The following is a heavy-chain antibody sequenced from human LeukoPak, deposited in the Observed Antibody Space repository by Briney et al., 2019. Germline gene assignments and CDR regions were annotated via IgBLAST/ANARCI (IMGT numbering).Heavy chain of an antibody. Sequence: SETLSLTCTVSGGSLSSGGYYWSWIRQHPGKGLEWIGYIYYSGSTYYNPSLKSRVTISVDTSKNQFSLKLSSVTAADTAVYYCARKSIAAPRGWFDPWGQGTLVTVSS. CDR2: IYYSGST. V-gene: IGHV4-31*03. CDR1: GGSLSSGGYY. J-gene: IGHJ5*02. CDR3: ARKSIAAPRGWFDP. D-gene: IGHD6-6*01.